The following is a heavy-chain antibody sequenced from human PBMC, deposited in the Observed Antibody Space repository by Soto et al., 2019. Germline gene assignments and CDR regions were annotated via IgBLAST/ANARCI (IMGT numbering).Heavy chain of an antibody. CDR1: GFSFGDYA. D-gene: IGHD3-10*01. Sequence: EVQMVESGGGLEHPGQSLRLSCTGSGFSFGDYAIIWFRQAPGKGPEWVGQITSKRYGGASEYAASVKGRFTISRDDSKSIAYLQMNSLIIDDTAVYHCSRRPRNNRGVRFDYWGQGTPVTVSS. CDR2: ITSKRYGGAS. CDR3: SRRPRNNRGVRFDY. V-gene: IGHV3-49*03. J-gene: IGHJ4*02.